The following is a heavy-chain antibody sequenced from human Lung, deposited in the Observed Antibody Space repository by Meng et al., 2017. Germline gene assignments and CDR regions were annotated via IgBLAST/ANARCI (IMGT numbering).Heavy chain of an antibody. D-gene: IGHD2/OR15-2a*01. J-gene: IGHJ5*02. V-gene: IGHV7-4-1*02. CDR1: GSTCTTYT. CDR2: ISTNTGNP. CDR3: ARGGDFDP. Sequence: QVQLVQSGSELKKPGASVKVSCKASGSTCTTYTINWVRQAHGRGLEWMGWISTNTGNPTYVQGFTGRFVFSLDTSVSTAYLQISSLEAADTAVYYCARGGDFDPWGQGTLVTVSS.